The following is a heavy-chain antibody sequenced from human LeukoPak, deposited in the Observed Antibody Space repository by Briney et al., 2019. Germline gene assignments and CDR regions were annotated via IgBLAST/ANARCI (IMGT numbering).Heavy chain of an antibody. J-gene: IGHJ4*02. D-gene: IGHD3-22*01. Sequence: GGSLRLSCAASGFTFGDYAMHWVRQAPGKGLKWVSGISWNSGSIGYADSVKGRFTISRDNAKNSLYLQMNSLRAEDTALYYCAKESYYYDSSGYYYFDYWGQGTLVTVSS. V-gene: IGHV3-9*01. CDR3: AKESYYYDSSGYYYFDY. CDR1: GFTFGDYA. CDR2: ISWNSGSI.